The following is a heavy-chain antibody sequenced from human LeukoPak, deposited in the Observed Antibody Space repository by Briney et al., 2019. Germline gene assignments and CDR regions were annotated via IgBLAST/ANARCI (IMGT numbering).Heavy chain of an antibody. CDR3: ARRRYLDY. Sequence: SETLSLTCTVSGGSISSSSYYWGWIRQPPGKGLEWIGSIYYSGSTYYNPSLKSRVTISVDTSKNQFSLKLSSVTAADTAVYYCARRRYLDYWGQGTLVIVSS. V-gene: IGHV4-39*07. CDR1: GGSISSSSYY. J-gene: IGHJ4*02. CDR2: IYYSGST. D-gene: IGHD3-9*01.